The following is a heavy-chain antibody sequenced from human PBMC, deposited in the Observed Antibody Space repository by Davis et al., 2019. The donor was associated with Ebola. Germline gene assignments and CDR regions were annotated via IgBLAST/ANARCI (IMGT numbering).Heavy chain of an antibody. J-gene: IGHJ5*02. D-gene: IGHD2-15*01. V-gene: IGHV1-3*01. CDR2: INAGNGNT. Sequence: SVPVSCKASGYTCTGSYMHCVRLPPGQGLEWMGWINAGNGNTKYSQKFQGRVTITRDTSASTAYMELSSLRSEDTAVYYCARGLYVVVVALSFDTWGQGTLVTVSS. CDR3: ARGLYVVVVALSFDT. CDR1: GYTCTGSY.